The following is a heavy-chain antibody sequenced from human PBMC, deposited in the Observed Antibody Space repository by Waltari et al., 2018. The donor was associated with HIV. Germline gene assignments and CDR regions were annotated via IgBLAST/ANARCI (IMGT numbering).Heavy chain of an antibody. V-gene: IGHV4-39*01. D-gene: IGHD3-22*01. CDR1: GGSISSSSYY. J-gene: IGHJ4*02. CDR3: ARPRYDSSGYYYD. CDR2: IYYSGST. Sequence: QLQLQESGPGLVKPSETLSLTCTVSGGSISSSSYYWGWIRQPPGKGLEWIGSIYYSGSTYYNPSLKSRVTISVDTSKNQFSLKLSSVTAADTAVYYCARPRYDSSGYYYDWGQGTLVTVSS.